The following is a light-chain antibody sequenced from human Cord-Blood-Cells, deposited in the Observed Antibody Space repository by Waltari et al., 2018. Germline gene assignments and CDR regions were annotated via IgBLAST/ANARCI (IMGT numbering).Light chain of an antibody. J-gene: IGKJ1*01. CDR2: GAS. Sequence: VLTQSPATLSLSPGESATLSCRANQSVSSSYLAWYQQKPGQAPRLLIYGASSRATGIPDRFSGSGSGTDFTLTISRLEPEDFAVYYCQQYGSSPPWTFGQGTKVEIK. V-gene: IGKV3-20*01. CDR3: QQYGSSPPWT. CDR1: QSVSSSY.